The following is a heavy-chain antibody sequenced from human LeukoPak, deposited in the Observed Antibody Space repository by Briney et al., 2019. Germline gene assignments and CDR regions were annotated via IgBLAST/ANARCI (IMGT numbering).Heavy chain of an antibody. CDR1: GSSFTSYW. CDR2: IDPSDSYT. J-gene: IGHJ6*02. Sequence: GESLKISCKGSGSSFTSYWISWVRQLPGKGLEWMGRIDPSDSYTNYSPSFQGHVTISADKSISTAYLQWSSLKASDTAMYYCARLRVVVPAATQGVYYYGMDVWGQGTTVTVSS. V-gene: IGHV5-10-1*01. D-gene: IGHD2-2*01. CDR3: ARLRVVVPAATQGVYYYGMDV.